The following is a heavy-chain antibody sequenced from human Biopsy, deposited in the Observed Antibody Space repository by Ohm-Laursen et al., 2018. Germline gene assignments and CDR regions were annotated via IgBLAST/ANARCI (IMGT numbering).Heavy chain of an antibody. CDR2: NIPILGTG. CDR1: GGTFSNYG. J-gene: IGHJ1*01. V-gene: IGHV1-69*06. Sequence: GASVKVSCKAPGGTFSNYGVNWVRQAPGQGLEWLGGNIPILGTGNCAQKFQDRVTVAADTPTSTATMELRSLRSDDTAVYYCATKLTGYFHHWGQGTLVIVSS. CDR3: ATKLTGYFHH. D-gene: IGHD3-9*01.